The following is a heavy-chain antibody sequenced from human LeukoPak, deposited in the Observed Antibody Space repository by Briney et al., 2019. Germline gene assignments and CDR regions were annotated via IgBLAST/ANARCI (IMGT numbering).Heavy chain of an antibody. Sequence: PGGSLRLSCAASGFTFSSYAMSWVRQAPGKGLEWVSAISGSGGSTYYADFVKGRFTISRDNSKNTLYLQMNSLRAEDTAVYYCALTLRYFDWLFAGIDYWGQGTLVTVSS. J-gene: IGHJ4*02. CDR2: ISGSGGST. CDR1: GFTFSSYA. D-gene: IGHD3-9*01. V-gene: IGHV3-23*01. CDR3: ALTLRYFDWLFAGIDY.